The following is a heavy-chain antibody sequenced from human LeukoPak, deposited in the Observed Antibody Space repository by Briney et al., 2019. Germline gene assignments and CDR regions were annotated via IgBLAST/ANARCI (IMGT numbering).Heavy chain of an antibody. CDR3: AREEVGWFGEFHFDY. D-gene: IGHD3-10*01. CDR2: ISSSSSTI. V-gene: IGHV3-48*01. CDR1: GFTFISYS. J-gene: IGHJ4*02. Sequence: GGSLRLSCAASGFTFISYSMNWVRQAPGKGLEWVSYISSSSSTIYYADSVKGRFTISRDNAKNSLYLQMNSLRAEDTAVYYCAREEVGWFGEFHFDYWGQGTLVTVSS.